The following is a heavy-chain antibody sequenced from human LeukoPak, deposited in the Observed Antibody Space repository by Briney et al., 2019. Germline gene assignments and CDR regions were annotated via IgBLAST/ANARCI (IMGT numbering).Heavy chain of an antibody. CDR1: GGSISTYY. CDR2: INYSGSS. J-gene: IGHJ2*01. D-gene: IGHD3-9*01. V-gene: IGHV4-59*01. Sequence: NTSETLSLTCTVSGGSISTYYWTWIRRPPGKGLEWIGDINYSGSSDYNPSLKSRVTISVDTSKNQFSLKLNSVTAADTAVYYCARRTYYDILTGYKYWYFDLWGRGTLVTVSS. CDR3: ARRTYYDILTGYKYWYFDL.